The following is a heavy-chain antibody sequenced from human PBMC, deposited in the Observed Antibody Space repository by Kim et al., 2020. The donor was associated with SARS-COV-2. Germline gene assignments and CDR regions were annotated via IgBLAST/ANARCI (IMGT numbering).Heavy chain of an antibody. CDR3: ARDSYYDIFRYYYYYMDV. CDR1: GYTFTSYA. J-gene: IGHJ6*03. D-gene: IGHD3-9*01. V-gene: IGHV1-3*01. Sequence: ASVKVSCKASGYTFTSYAMHWVGQAPGQRLEWMGWINAGNGNTKYSQKFQGRVTITRDTSASTAYMELSSLRSEDTAVYYCARDSYYDIFRYYYYYMDVWGKGTTVTVSS. CDR2: INAGNGNT.